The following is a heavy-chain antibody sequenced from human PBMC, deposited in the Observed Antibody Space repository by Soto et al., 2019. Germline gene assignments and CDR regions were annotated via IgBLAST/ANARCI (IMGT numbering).Heavy chain of an antibody. V-gene: IGHV4-30-4*01. J-gene: IGHJ4*02. CDR2: ISNSGST. CDR1: GGSVTSDEDY. CDR3: ATESGSTYGYFDH. D-gene: IGHD5-18*01. Sequence: SETLSLTCTVSGGSVTSDEDYWTWIRQSPGKGLEWIGYISNSGSTGYNPPLKTRLSMSVDRSKNQFTLRLTSVTAADTAVYFCATESGSTYGYFDHWGQGTQVTVSS.